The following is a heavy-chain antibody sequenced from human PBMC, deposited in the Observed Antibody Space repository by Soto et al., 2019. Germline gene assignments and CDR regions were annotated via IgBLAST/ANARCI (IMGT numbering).Heavy chain of an antibody. CDR2: INPNSGGT. Sequence: SVKVSCKDSGYTFTSYGISWVRQAPGQGLEWMGWINPNSGGTNYAQKFQGWVTMTRDTSISTAYMELSRLRSDDTAVYYCARAGYGDYVSDAFDIWGQGTMVTVSS. D-gene: IGHD4-17*01. J-gene: IGHJ3*02. V-gene: IGHV1-2*04. CDR1: GYTFTSYG. CDR3: ARAGYGDYVSDAFDI.